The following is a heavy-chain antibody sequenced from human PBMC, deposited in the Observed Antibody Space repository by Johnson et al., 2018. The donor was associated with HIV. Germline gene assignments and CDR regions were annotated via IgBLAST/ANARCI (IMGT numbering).Heavy chain of an antibody. CDR2: IKWNGGNT. CDR1: GFTFSSYW. CDR3: ARGLGEGLVIPGPDGYDI. V-gene: IGHV3-74*02. D-gene: IGHD6-19*01. J-gene: IGHJ3*02. Sequence: MQLVESGGGLVQPGRSLRLSCAASGFTFSSYWMHWVRQAPGKGLVWVSGIKWNGGNTGYADSVRGRFSISRDNSKNTLYLQMNSLRAEDTAVYYCARGLGEGLVIPGPDGYDIWGQGTMVTVSS.